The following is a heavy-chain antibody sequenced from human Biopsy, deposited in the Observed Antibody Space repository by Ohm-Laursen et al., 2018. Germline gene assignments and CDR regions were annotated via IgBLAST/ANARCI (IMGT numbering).Heavy chain of an antibody. D-gene: IGHD2-15*01. V-gene: IGHV4-34*08. CDR1: GKTFSDYY. J-gene: IGHJ4*02. Sequence: TLSLTCAVYGKTFSDYYWSWIRQPPGKGLEWIGQNNQSGRTNYNPSLKSRVNISADKSNNQFSLKLTSVTYADTAVYFCGNEVHGRDYWGLGALVTVSS. CDR3: GNEVHGRDY. CDR2: NNQSGRT.